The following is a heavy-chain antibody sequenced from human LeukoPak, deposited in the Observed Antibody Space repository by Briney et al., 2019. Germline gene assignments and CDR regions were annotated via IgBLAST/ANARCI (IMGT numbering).Heavy chain of an antibody. CDR2: IYYSGST. CDR1: GGSISSSSYY. V-gene: IGHV4-39*01. CDR3: ARHASGSYYDDYYYYMDV. D-gene: IGHD1-26*01. Sequence: PSETLSLTCTVSGGSISSSSYYWGWIRQPPGKGLEWIGSIYYSGSTHYNPSLKSRVTISVDTSKNQFSLKLSSVTAADTAVYYCARHASGSYYDDYYYYMDVWGKGTTVTVSS. J-gene: IGHJ6*03.